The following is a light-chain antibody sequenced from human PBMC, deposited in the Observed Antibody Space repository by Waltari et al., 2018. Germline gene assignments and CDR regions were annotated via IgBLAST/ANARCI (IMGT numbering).Light chain of an antibody. V-gene: IGKV4-1*01. CDR1: QSVLYSPNNKNS. Sequence: DIVMTQSPDSLAVSLGARATINCKSSQSVLYSPNNKNSLAWYQQKPGQPPKFLIHWASTRESGVPDRFSGSGSGTDFTLTISSLQAEDVAVYYCQQFYSTPLTFGGGTKVEIK. CDR2: WAS. CDR3: QQFYSTPLT. J-gene: IGKJ4*01.